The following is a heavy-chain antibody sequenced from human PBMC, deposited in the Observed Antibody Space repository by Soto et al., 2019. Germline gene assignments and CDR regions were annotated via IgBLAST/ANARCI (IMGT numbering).Heavy chain of an antibody. Sequence: GGSLRLSCAASGLTFSSYSMNWVRQAPGKGLEWVSSISSSSSYIYYADSVKGRFTISRDNAKNSLYLQMNSLRAEDTAVYYCARSVYSGYDWGGYYYYGMDVWGQGTTVTVSS. J-gene: IGHJ6*02. CDR2: ISSSSSYI. CDR3: ARSVYSGYDWGGYYYYGMDV. V-gene: IGHV3-21*01. D-gene: IGHD5-12*01. CDR1: GLTFSSYS.